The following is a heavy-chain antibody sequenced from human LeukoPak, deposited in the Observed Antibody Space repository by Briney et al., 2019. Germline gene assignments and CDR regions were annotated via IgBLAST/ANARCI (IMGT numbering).Heavy chain of an antibody. CDR2: IYTSGST. Sequence: SETLSLTCTVSGVSISSYYWSWIRQPAGKGLEWIGRIYTSGSTNYNPSLKSRVTMSVDTSKNQFSLKLSSVTAADTAVYYCARGRYSHGSPDDAYIWGQGTMVTVSS. V-gene: IGHV4-4*07. J-gene: IGHJ3*02. CDR3: ARGRYSHGSPDDAYI. D-gene: IGHD5-18*01. CDR1: GVSISSYY.